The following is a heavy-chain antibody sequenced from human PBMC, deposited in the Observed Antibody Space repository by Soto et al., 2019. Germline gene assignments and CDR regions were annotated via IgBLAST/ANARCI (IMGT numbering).Heavy chain of an antibody. CDR3: ARGGLAARAPLFDY. D-gene: IGHD6-6*01. Sequence: PGGSLRLYCAASGFTVSTKYMSWVRQAPGKGLEWVSVIYSDGGTYYADSVKGRFTISRDNSKNTLFLQMNSLRAEDTAVYYCARGGLAARAPLFDYWGQGTQVTVSS. CDR2: IYSDGGT. CDR1: GFTVSTKY. V-gene: IGHV3-66*01. J-gene: IGHJ4*02.